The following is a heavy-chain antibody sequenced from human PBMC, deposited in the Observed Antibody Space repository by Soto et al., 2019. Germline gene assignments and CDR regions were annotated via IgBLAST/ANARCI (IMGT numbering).Heavy chain of an antibody. V-gene: IGHV1-46*01. Sequence: ASVKVSCKASGYTFTSYYMHWVLQAPGQGLEWMGIINPSGGSTSYAQKFQGRVTMTRDTSTSTVYMELSSLRSEDTAVYYCARDYGRTSGCAYWGPGILVTAFS. CDR3: ARDYGRTSGCAY. CDR2: INPSGGST. J-gene: IGHJ4*02. CDR1: GYTFTSYY. D-gene: IGHD4-17*01.